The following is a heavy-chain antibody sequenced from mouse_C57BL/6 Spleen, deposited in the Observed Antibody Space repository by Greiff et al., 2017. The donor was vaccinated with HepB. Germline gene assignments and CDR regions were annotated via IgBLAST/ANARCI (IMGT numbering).Heavy chain of an antibody. CDR3: ARSIYYDYDGYYFDY. CDR1: GYTFTDYY. CDR2: IYPGSGNT. Sequence: QVQLKESGAELVRPGASVKLSCKASGYTFTDYYINWVKQRPGQGLEWIARIYPGSGNTYYNEKFKGKATLTAEKSSSTAYMQLSSLTSEDSAVYFCARSIYYDYDGYYFDYWGQGTTLTVSS. D-gene: IGHD2-4*01. V-gene: IGHV1-76*01. J-gene: IGHJ2*01.